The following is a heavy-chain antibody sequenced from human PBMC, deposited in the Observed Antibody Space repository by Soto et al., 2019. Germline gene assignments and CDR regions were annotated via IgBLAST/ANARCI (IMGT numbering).Heavy chain of an antibody. CDR1: GFTFSSYW. V-gene: IGHV3-74*01. D-gene: IGHD5-18*01. CDR2: INPDGSAT. Sequence: GCLRVSGTASGFTFSSYWMHGVRQAPGKGLVWVSRINPDGSATNYADSVKGRFTIFRDNAKNTLYLQMNSLRAEDTAVFYCGRGGSDSPMAPGYWGQGTLVTVYS. CDR3: GRGGSDSPMAPGY. J-gene: IGHJ4*02.